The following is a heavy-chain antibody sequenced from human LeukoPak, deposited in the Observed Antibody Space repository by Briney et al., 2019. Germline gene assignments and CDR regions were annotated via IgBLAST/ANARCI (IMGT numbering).Heavy chain of an antibody. CDR2: IKSDGTYT. J-gene: IGHJ4*02. CDR1: GFTFRNHW. Sequence: GGSLRLSCAASGFTFRNHWMHWVRQAPGEGLVWVSRIKSDGTYTSYADSVKGRFTISRDNAMNTLYLQMNSLRAGDTAVYYCARDFDMGITPGDDFDFWGQGTLVTVSS. V-gene: IGHV3-74*01. D-gene: IGHD3-9*01. CDR3: ARDFDMGITPGDDFDF.